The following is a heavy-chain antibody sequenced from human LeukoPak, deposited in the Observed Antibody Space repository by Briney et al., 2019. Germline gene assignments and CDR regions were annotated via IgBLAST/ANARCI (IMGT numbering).Heavy chain of an antibody. CDR2: ISAYNGNT. D-gene: IGHD3-9*01. CDR3: ARGRLRYLDWTRAYSDY. V-gene: IGHV1-18*01. CDR1: GYTFITHG. Sequence: ASVKVSCKASGYTFITHGLTWVRQAPGQGLEWMGWISAYNGNTIYAQTLQDRLTMTTDTSTSTAYMELRSLRSDDTAVYYCARGRLRYLDWTRAYSDYWGQGTLVTVSS. J-gene: IGHJ4*02.